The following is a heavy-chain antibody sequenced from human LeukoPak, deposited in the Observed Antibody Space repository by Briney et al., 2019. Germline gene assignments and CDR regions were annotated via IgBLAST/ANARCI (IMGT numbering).Heavy chain of an antibody. Sequence: ASVKVSRKASGYTFTSYGISWVRQAPGQGLEWMGWISAYNGNTNYAQKLQGRVTMTTDTSTSTAYMELRSLRSDDTAVYYCARSVMGVAAIIYGWFDPWGQGTLVTVSS. CDR2: ISAYNGNT. CDR1: GYTFTSYG. J-gene: IGHJ5*02. V-gene: IGHV1-18*01. D-gene: IGHD2-15*01. CDR3: ARSVMGVAAIIYGWFDP.